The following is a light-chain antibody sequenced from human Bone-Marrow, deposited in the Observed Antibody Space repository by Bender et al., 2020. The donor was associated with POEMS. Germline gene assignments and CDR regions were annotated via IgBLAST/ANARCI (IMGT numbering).Light chain of an antibody. CDR2: KDN. CDR3: QSGDSSGTYPV. Sequence: SYELTQPPSVSVSPGQTARITCSGDALSKHYVYWYQQKPGQAPFLVIHKDNERPSGIPERFSGSISGTTVTLTITGVQAEDESDYYCQSGDSSGTYPVFGGGTKLTVL. J-gene: IGLJ3*02. V-gene: IGLV3-25*03. CDR1: ALSKHY.